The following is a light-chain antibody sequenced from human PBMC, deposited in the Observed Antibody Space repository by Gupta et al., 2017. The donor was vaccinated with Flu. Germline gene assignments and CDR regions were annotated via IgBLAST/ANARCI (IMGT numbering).Light chain of an antibody. CDR1: QSVLYSSDNKNY. V-gene: IGKV4-1*01. Sequence: DAVLTQSPDSLAVSLGERATINCRSSQSVLYSSDNKNYFAWYQQKPGQPPKLLIYWASTRESGVPDRFSGSGSGTDFTLTISSLQAEDVAVYFCMKYLHTPRTFGQGTKVEI. J-gene: IGKJ1*01. CDR2: WAS. CDR3: MKYLHTPRT.